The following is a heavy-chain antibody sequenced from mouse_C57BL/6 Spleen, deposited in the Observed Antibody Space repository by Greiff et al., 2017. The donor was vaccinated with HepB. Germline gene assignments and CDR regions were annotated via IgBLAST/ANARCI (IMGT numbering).Heavy chain of an antibody. CDR2: IYPGDGDT. CDR3: ARRGYYDYDGGDY. CDR1: GYAFSSSW. J-gene: IGHJ2*01. V-gene: IGHV1-82*01. D-gene: IGHD2-4*01. Sequence: QVQLQQSGPELVKPGASVKISCKASGYAFSSSWMNWVKQRPGKGLEWIGRIYPGDGDTNYNGKFKGKATLTADKSSSTAYMQLSSLTSEDSAVYFCARRGYYDYDGGDYWGQGTTLTVSS.